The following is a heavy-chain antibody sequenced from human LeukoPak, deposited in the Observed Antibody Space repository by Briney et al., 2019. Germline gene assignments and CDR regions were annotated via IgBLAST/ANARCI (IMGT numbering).Heavy chain of an antibody. Sequence: ASVKVSCKASGYTFTSYGIGWVRQAPGQGLEWMGWISAYNGNTNYEQKLQGRVTMTTDTPTSTAYMELRSLRSDDTAVYYCAREGYCSSTSCYYYYMDVGGKGTTVTVSS. CDR1: GYTFTSYG. D-gene: IGHD2-2*01. V-gene: IGHV1-18*01. J-gene: IGHJ6*03. CDR2: ISAYNGNT. CDR3: AREGYCSSTSCYYYYMDV.